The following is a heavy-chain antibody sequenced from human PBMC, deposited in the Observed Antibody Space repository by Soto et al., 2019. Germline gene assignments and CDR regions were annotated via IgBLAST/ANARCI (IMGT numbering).Heavy chain of an antibody. CDR3: ATHEFHCISTNCYFVGFDP. J-gene: IGHJ5*02. D-gene: IGHD2-2*01. CDR2: MNPNSGNT. Sequence: ASVKVSCKASGYTFTSYDINWVRQATGQGLEWMGWMNPNSGNTGYAQKFQGRVTMTRNTSISTAYMELSSLRSEDTAVYYCATHEFHCISTNCYFVGFDPWGQGTLVTVSS. V-gene: IGHV1-8*01. CDR1: GYTFTSYD.